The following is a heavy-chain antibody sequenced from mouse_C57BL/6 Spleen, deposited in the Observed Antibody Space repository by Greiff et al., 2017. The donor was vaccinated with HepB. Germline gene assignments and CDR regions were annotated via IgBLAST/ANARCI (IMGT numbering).Heavy chain of an antibody. J-gene: IGHJ2*01. CDR2: IYPGDGDT. D-gene: IGHD1-1*02. Sequence: QVQLQQSGPELVKPGASVKISCKASGYAFSSSWMNWVKQRPGKGLEWIGRIYPGDGDTNYNGKFKGKATLTADKSSSTAYMQLSSLTSEDSAVYFCARAMGYYFDYWGQGTTLTVSS. V-gene: IGHV1-82*01. CDR3: ARAMGYYFDY. CDR1: GYAFSSSW.